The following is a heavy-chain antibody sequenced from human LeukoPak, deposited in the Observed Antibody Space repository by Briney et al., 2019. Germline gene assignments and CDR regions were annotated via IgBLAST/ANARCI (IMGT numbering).Heavy chain of an antibody. D-gene: IGHD1-14*01. CDR1: GDSFNNYI. V-gene: IGHV1-69*05. CDR3: ARVDRHHFYMDV. J-gene: IGHJ6*03. Sequence: SVEVSCKASGDSFNNYIITWVRQAPGQGLEWMGGVMPLFNTPNYAQKFQGRISITTDASTHTSYLELRSLRSEDTAVYSCARVDRHHFYMDVWGKGTTVTVSS. CDR2: VMPLFNTP.